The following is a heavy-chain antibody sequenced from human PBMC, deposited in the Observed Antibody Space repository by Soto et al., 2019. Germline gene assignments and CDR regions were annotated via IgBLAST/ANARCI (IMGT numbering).Heavy chain of an antibody. Sequence: ASVKVSCKASGYAFINYGISWVRRAPGQGLEWMGWISTDSGDTNYAQKFQGRVTMTRDTSISTAYMELSRLRSDDTAVYYCAREFVPNCSGGSCYSNYWFDPWGQGTLVTVSS. CDR2: ISTDSGDT. J-gene: IGHJ5*02. D-gene: IGHD2-15*01. CDR3: AREFVPNCSGGSCYSNYWFDP. V-gene: IGHV1-18*01. CDR1: GYAFINYG.